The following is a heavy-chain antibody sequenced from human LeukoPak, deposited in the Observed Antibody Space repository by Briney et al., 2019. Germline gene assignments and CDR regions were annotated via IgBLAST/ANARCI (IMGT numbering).Heavy chain of an antibody. J-gene: IGHJ4*02. CDR2: ISGSGGST. Sequence: GGSLRLSCAAPGFTFSLYAMSWVRQAPGKGLEWVSAISGSGGSTYYANSVKGRFTISRDSSKNTLNLQMNSLRADDTAVYYCAKGNRIAVAGSYSDYWGQGTLVTVSA. CDR1: GFTFSLYA. CDR3: AKGNRIAVAGSYSDY. D-gene: IGHD6-19*01. V-gene: IGHV3-23*01.